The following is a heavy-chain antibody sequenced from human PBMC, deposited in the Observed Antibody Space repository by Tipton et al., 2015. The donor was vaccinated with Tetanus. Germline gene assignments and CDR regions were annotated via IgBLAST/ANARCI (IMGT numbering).Heavy chain of an antibody. CDR3: ARRSYCSSARCFDAFDL. Sequence: TLSLTCTVSGGSISGSYWNWIRQPPGKGLEWIGYVYYNGNTHYNPALKSRVTISVDTSKNQFSLKLSSVTAADTAVYFCARRSYCSSARCFDAFDLWGPGTRVTVSS. D-gene: IGHD3-16*02. CDR1: GGSISGSY. J-gene: IGHJ3*01. CDR2: VYYNGNT. V-gene: IGHV4-59*01.